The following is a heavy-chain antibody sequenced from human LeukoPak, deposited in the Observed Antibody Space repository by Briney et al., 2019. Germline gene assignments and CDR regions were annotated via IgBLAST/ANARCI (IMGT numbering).Heavy chain of an antibody. CDR2: IRDDGGNR. CDR3: AKEYYGSGSYYDY. CDR1: GFTFSSYG. V-gene: IGHV3-30*02. D-gene: IGHD3-10*01. J-gene: IGHJ4*02. Sequence: GGSLRLSCAASGFTFSSYGMHWVRQAPGKGLEWVAFIRDDGGNRYHADSVKGRFTISRDNSKNTLYLEMNSLRAEDTGVYYCAKEYYGSGSYYDYWGQGTLVTVSS.